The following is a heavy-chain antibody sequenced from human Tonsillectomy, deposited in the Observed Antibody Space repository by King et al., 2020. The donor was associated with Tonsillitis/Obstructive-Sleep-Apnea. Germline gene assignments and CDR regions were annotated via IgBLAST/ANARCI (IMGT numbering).Heavy chain of an antibody. Sequence: VKLVESGGGLVNPGGSLRLSCAASGFTFSDAWMSWVRQAPGKGLEWVGRIKSKTDGGAADYAAPVKGRFTTSRDDSKNTLYLQMNSLKSEDTAVYYYTTDFENYFYYMDVWGTGTTVTVSS. V-gene: IGHV3-15*01. D-gene: IGHD3-9*01. CDR1: GFTFSDAW. J-gene: IGHJ6*03. CDR2: IKSKTDGGAA. CDR3: TTDFENYFYYMDV.